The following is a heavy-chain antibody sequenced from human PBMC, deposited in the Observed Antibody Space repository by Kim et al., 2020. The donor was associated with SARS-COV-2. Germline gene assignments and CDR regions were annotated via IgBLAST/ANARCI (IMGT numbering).Heavy chain of an antibody. CDR3: ASGSRRDF. Sequence: NGNTKYSQKFQGRVTITRDTSASTAYMELSSLRSEDTAVYYCASGSRRDFWGQGTLVTVSS. V-gene: IGHV1-3*01. CDR2: NGNT. J-gene: IGHJ4*02.